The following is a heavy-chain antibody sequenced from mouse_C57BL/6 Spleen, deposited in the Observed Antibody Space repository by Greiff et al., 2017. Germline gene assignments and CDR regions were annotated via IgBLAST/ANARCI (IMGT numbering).Heavy chain of an antibody. CDR3: ARKENYGSSSYAMDY. CDR2: INPNYGTT. D-gene: IGHD1-1*01. Sequence: EVHLVESGPELVKPGASVKISCKASGYSFTDYNMNWVKQSNGKSLEWIGVINPNYGTTSYNQKFKGKATLTVDQSSSTAYMQLNSLTSEDSAVYYCARKENYGSSSYAMDYWGQGTSVTVSS. V-gene: IGHV1-39*01. CDR1: GYSFTDYN. J-gene: IGHJ4*01.